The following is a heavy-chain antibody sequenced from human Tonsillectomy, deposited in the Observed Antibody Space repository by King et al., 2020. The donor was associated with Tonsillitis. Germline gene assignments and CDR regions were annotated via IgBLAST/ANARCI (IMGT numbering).Heavy chain of an antibody. CDR3: AKDNRHDGSGFYGMDV. CDR2: ISSSAGST. CDR1: GFTFSSYA. D-gene: IGHD3-10*01. J-gene: IGHJ6*02. Sequence: VQLVESGGGLVQPGGSLRLSCAASGFTFSSYAMSWVRQAPGKGLEWVSAISSSAGSTYYADSVKGRFTISRDNSKNTLYLLMNSLRAEDTAVYYCAKDNRHDGSGFYGMDVWGQGTTVTVSS. V-gene: IGHV3-23*04.